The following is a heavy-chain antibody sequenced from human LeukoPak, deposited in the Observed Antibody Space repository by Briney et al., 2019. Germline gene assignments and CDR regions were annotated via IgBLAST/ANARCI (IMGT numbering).Heavy chain of an antibody. D-gene: IGHD7-27*01. CDR1: GFTFRSYA. CDR2: ISGDGTNT. J-gene: IGHJ4*02. CDR3: AKGRGGSSNWGSDY. V-gene: IGHV3-23*01. Sequence: GGSLRLSCAASGFTFRSYAMSWVHQAPGKGPEWVSAISGDGTNTYYADTLKGRFTISRDNSKNTLYLEMNSLTVEDTAVHYCAKGRGGSSNWGSDYWGQGTQVTVSS.